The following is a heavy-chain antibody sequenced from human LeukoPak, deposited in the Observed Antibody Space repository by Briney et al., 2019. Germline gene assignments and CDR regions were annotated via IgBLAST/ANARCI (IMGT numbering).Heavy chain of an antibody. Sequence: GGSLRLSCAASGFTFSGYWMHWVRQAPGKGLVWVSRINSDGSSTSYADSVKGRFTISRDNAKNTLYLQMNSLRAEDTAVYYCARGPSYYYDSSGYFVYWGQGTLVTVSS. V-gene: IGHV3-74*01. CDR2: INSDGSST. CDR3: ARGPSYYYDSSGYFVY. CDR1: GFTFSGYW. J-gene: IGHJ4*02. D-gene: IGHD3-22*01.